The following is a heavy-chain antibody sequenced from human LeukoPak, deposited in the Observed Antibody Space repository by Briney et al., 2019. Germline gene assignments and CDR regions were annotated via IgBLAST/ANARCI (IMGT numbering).Heavy chain of an antibody. V-gene: IGHV4-59*12. CDR3: ASSSSSWYLFDY. CDR1: GVSISSYY. D-gene: IGHD6-13*01. Sequence: SETLSLTCTVSGVSISSYYWTWIRQPPEKGLEWIGYIYYSGSANYNPSLKSRVTISVDTSKNQFSLKLSSVTAADTAVYYCASSSSSWYLFDYWGQGTLVTVSS. J-gene: IGHJ4*02. CDR2: IYYSGSA.